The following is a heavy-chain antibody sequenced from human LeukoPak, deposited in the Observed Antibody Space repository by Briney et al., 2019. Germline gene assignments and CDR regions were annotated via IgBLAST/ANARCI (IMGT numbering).Heavy chain of an antibody. J-gene: IGHJ4*02. CDR3: AKAGSIRFDY. D-gene: IGHD1-26*01. CDR1: GFTFSSYA. CDR2: ISGSGGSGGST. Sequence: GGSLRLSCAASGFTFSSYAMSWVRQAPGKGLGWVSGISGSGGSGGSTYYADSVKGRFTISRDNSKNTLYLQMNSLRAEDTAVYYCAKAGSIRFDYWGQGTLVTVSS. V-gene: IGHV3-23*01.